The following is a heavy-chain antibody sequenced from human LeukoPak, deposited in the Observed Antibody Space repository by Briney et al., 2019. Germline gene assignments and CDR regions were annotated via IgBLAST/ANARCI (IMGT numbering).Heavy chain of an antibody. D-gene: IGHD3-16*02. CDR2: IYYSGST. J-gene: IGHJ5*02. CDR3: ARGALSQGWFDP. CDR1: GGSISSSSYY. V-gene: IGHV4-39*01. Sequence: SETLSLTRTVSGGSISSSSYYWGWIRQPPGKGLEWIGSIYYSGSTYYNPSLKSRVTISVDTSKNQFSLKLSSVTAADTAVYYCARGALSQGWFDPWGQGTLVTVSS.